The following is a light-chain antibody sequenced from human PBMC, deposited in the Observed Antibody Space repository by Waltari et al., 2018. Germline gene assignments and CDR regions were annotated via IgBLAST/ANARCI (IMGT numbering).Light chain of an antibody. CDR3: QSADSSGSYYV. V-gene: IGLV3-25*03. J-gene: IGLJ1*01. Sequence: SYELTQPPSVSVSPGQTARITCSGDALPTQYAYWYQQRPGQAPVVVMFKDSERPSGIPERFSGSSSGTTVTLTISGVQAEDEADYYCQSADSSGSYYVFGTGTKVTVL. CDR1: ALPTQY. CDR2: KDS.